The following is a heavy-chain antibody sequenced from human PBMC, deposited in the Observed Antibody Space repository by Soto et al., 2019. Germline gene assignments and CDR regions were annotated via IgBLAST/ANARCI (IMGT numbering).Heavy chain of an antibody. J-gene: IGHJ3*02. D-gene: IGHD2-21*02. Sequence: QVQLVQSGAEVKKPGASVKVSCKASGYTFTSYDINWVRQATGQGLEWMGWMNPNSGNTGYAQKFQGRVNMTRNTSISTAYMELSSLRSEDTAVYYCASGILLKSNDAFDIWGQGTMVTVSS. V-gene: IGHV1-8*01. CDR2: MNPNSGNT. CDR1: GYTFTSYD. CDR3: ASGILLKSNDAFDI.